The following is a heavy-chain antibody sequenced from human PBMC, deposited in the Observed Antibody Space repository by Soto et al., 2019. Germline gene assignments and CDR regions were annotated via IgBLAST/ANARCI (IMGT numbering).Heavy chain of an antibody. CDR2: IYYSGST. Sequence: SETLSLTCTVSGGSISSGDYYWSWIRQPPGKGLEWIGYIYYSGSTYYNPSLKSRVTISVDTSKNQFSLKLGSVTAADTAVYYCARDCNGSGYLNWFDPWGQGTLVTVSS. CDR1: GGSISSGDYY. D-gene: IGHD3-22*01. V-gene: IGHV4-30-4*01. J-gene: IGHJ5*02. CDR3: ARDCNGSGYLNWFDP.